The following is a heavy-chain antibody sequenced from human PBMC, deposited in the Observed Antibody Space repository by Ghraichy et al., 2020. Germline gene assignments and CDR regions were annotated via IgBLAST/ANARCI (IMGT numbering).Heavy chain of an antibody. CDR1: GFTFSNAW. V-gene: IGHV3-15*01. D-gene: IGHD2-15*01. J-gene: IGHJ4*02. CDR2: IKSKTDGGTT. Sequence: GGSLRLSCAASGFTFSNAWMSWVRQAPGKGLEWVGRIKSKTDGGTTDYAAPVKGRFTISRYDSKNTLYLQMNSLKTEDTAVYYCTTGDPTLRYCSGGSCDGFDYWGQGTLVTVSS. CDR3: TTGDPTLRYCSGGSCDGFDY.